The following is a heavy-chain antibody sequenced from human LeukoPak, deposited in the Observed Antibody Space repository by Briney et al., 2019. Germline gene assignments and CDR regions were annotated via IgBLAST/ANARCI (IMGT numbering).Heavy chain of an antibody. D-gene: IGHD1-26*01. V-gene: IGHV3-74*01. CDR1: GFTFSSYW. Sequence: GGSLRLSCAASGFTFSSYWMHWVRQAPGKGLVWVSRINSDGSSTSYADSVKGRFTISRDNAKNTPYLQMNSLRAEDTAVYYCARGSLGGSYLYWGQGTLVTVSS. CDR2: INSDGSST. CDR3: ARGSLGGSYLY. J-gene: IGHJ4*02.